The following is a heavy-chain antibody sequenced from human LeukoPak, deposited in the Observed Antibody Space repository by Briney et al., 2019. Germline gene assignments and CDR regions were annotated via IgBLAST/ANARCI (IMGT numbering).Heavy chain of an antibody. CDR1: GFTFSDYW. CDR2: IKGSGSEK. V-gene: IGHV3-7*01. CDR3: ARGWGEKGRCRGGTCNNPEFDY. Sequence: PGGSLRLSCVVSGFTFSDYWMNWVRQAPGKGLEWVANIKGSGSEKYYLDSVKGRFTISRDNSWNTLYLQMNSLTVEDTAVYYCARGWGEKGRCRGGTCNNPEFDYWGQGALVIFSS. J-gene: IGHJ4*02. D-gene: IGHD2-15*01.